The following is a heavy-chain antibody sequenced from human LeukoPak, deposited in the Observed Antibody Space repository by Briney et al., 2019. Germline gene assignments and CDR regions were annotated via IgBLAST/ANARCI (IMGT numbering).Heavy chain of an antibody. Sequence: ASVKVSCKASGYTFTRYYMHWVRQAPGQGLEWMGLINPTGGSTGYAQKFQGRVTMTRDMSTSTDYMELSSLRSEDTAIYYCARDNSVGDNAWWFDPWGQGTLATVSS. D-gene: IGHD1-26*01. CDR2: INPTGGST. CDR1: GYTFTRYY. V-gene: IGHV1-46*01. CDR3: ARDNSVGDNAWWFDP. J-gene: IGHJ5*02.